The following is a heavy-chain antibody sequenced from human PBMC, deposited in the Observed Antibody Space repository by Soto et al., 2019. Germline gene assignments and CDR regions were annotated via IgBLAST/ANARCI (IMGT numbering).Heavy chain of an antibody. CDR1: GFTFNSYA. J-gene: IGHJ4*02. CDR3: ATEEYWSESSGHYIDY. D-gene: IGHD3-22*01. Sequence: EVHLLESGGGLVQIGGSLRLSCAASGFTFNSYAMSWVRQAPGKGLEWVSAIIRSGVSTYYADSVKGRFTISRDNSKNTLYLQMNSLRVEDTAVYYCATEEYWSESSGHYIDYWGQGTLVTVSS. V-gene: IGHV3-23*01. CDR2: IIRSGVST.